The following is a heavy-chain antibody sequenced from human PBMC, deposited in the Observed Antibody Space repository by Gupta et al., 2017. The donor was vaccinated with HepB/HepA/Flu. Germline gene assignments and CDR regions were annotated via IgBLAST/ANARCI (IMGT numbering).Heavy chain of an antibody. CDR2: ISSSSLSI. V-gene: IGHV3-11*01. D-gene: IGHD6-13*01. Sequence: SYKIWVRQAPGKGLEWISYISSSSLSIYYADSVKGRFTISRDTAKNSLYLQMGSLTADDTAVYYCARSRYSTSWLHFDYWGQGTLVTVSS. J-gene: IGHJ4*02. CDR1: SY. CDR3: ARSRYSTSWLHFDY.